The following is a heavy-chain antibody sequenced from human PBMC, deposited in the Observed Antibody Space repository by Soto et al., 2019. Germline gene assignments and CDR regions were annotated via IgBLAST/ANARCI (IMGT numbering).Heavy chain of an antibody. D-gene: IGHD3-3*01. CDR1: GFTFSAYA. CDR2: ITSVGIST. CDR3: ARDLGVPFTSIMDV. V-gene: IGHV3-64*01. Sequence: EVQVVESGGGLVQPGGSLRLSCAASGFTFSAYAMHWVRQAPGKGLEYVSAITSVGISTYYANSVKGRFTISRDNSKNTLYLHMGSLRAEDMAVYYCARDLGVPFTSIMDVWGRGATVTVSS. J-gene: IGHJ6*02.